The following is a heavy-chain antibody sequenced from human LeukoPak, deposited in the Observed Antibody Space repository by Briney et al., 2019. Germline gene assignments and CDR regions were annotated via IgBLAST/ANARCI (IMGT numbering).Heavy chain of an antibody. V-gene: IGHV3-23*01. CDR2: ISVSGGSP. J-gene: IGHJ3*02. CDR3: AREQRLRFGLPDAFDI. CDR1: GFTFSSYA. Sequence: GGSLRLSCAASGFTFSSYAMMWVRQAPGKGLDWVSTISVSGGSPNYADSVKGRFTISRDNAKNSLYLQMNSLRAEDTAVYYCAREQRLRFGLPDAFDIWGQGTMVTVSS. D-gene: IGHD5-12*01.